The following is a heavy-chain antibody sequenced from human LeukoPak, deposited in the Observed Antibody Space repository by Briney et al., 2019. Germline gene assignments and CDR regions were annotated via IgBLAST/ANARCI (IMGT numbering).Heavy chain of an antibody. CDR2: ISSSSSYI. V-gene: IGHV3-21*01. Sequence: PGGSLRLSCAASGFTFSSYSMNWVRQAPGKGLEWVSSISSSSSYIYYADSVKGRFTISRDNAKNSLYLQMNSLRAEDTAVYYCARVISRTTVVTPDAFDIWVQGTMVTGSS. D-gene: IGHD4-23*01. J-gene: IGHJ3*02. CDR3: ARVISRTTVVTPDAFDI. CDR1: GFTFSSYS.